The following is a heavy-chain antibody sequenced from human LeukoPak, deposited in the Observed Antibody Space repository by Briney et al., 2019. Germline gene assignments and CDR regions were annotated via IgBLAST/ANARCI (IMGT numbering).Heavy chain of an antibody. J-gene: IGHJ6*03. D-gene: IGHD4-17*01. Sequence: SETLSLTCAVYGGSFSGYYWSWIRQPPGKGLEWIGEINHSGSTNYNPSLKSRVTISVDTSKNQFSLKLSSVTAADTAVYYCARRRGGDYGMYYYYYMDVWGKGTTVTVSS. V-gene: IGHV4-34*01. CDR2: INHSGST. CDR1: GGSFSGYY. CDR3: ARRRGGDYGMYYYYYMDV.